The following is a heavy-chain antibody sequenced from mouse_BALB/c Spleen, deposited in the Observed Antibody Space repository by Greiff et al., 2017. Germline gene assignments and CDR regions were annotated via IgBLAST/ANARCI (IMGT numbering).Heavy chain of an antibody. CDR2: ISTYYGDA. CDR3: AGGSPFYAMDY. V-gene: IGHV1S137*01. Sequence: QVHVKQSGAELVRPGVSVKISCKGSGYTFTDYAMHWVKQSHAKSLEWIGVISTYYGDASYNQKFKGKATMTVDKSSSTAYMELARLTSEDSAIYYCAGGSPFYAMDYWGQGTSVTVSS. CDR1: GYTFTDYA. J-gene: IGHJ4*01.